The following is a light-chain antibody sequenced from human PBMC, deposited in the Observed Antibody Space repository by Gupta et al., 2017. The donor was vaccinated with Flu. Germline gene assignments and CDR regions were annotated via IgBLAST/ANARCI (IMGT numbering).Light chain of an antibody. CDR3: NSRDSSGNHVV. V-gene: IGLV3-19*01. J-gene: IGLJ2*01. Sequence: GQTVRITCQGDSLRSYYASWYQQKPGQAPVLVIYGKNNRPSGIPDRFSGSSSGNTASLTITGAQAEDEADYYCNSRDSSGNHVVFGGGTKLTGL. CDR2: GKN. CDR1: SLRSYY.